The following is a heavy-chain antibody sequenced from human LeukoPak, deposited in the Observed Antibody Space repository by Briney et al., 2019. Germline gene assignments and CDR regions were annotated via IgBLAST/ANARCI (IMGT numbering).Heavy chain of an antibody. CDR1: GFTFSSYG. D-gene: IGHD2-2*01. Sequence: GGSLRLSCAASGFTFSSYGTHWVRQAPGKGLEWVAVISYDGSNKYYADSVKGRFTISRDNSKNTLYLQMNSLRAEDTAVYYCAKDGSQLSGMDVWGQGTTVTVSS. CDR3: AKDGSQLSGMDV. CDR2: ISYDGSNK. J-gene: IGHJ6*02. V-gene: IGHV3-30*18.